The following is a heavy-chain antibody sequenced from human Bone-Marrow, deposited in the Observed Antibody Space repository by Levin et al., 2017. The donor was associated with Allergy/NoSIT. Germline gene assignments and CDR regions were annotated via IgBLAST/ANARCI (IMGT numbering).Heavy chain of an antibody. CDR2: IIPVYGTV. CDR3: ARRWIQFPGAFDI. J-gene: IGHJ3*02. V-gene: IGHV1-69*13. Sequence: SVKVSCKASGGTFSSYAITWVRQAPGQGLEWVGGIIPVYGTVNHEQKFQGRVTITADESTTTAYMELSSLRSDDTAVYYCARRWIQFPGAFDIWGQGTMVTVSS. D-gene: IGHD5-18*01. CDR1: GGTFSSYA.